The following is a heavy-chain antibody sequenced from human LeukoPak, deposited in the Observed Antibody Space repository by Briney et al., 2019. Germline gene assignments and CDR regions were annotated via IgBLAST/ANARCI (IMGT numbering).Heavy chain of an antibody. CDR3: ARGDSFYDSSGLGY. CDR2: INHSGST. Sequence: SETLSLTCAVYGGSFSGHYWSWIRQPPGKGLEWIGEINHSGSTNYNPSLKSRVTISVDTSKNQFSLKLSSVTAADTAVYYCARGDSFYDSSGLGYWGQGTLVTVSS. D-gene: IGHD3-22*01. CDR1: GGSFSGHY. V-gene: IGHV4-34*01. J-gene: IGHJ4*02.